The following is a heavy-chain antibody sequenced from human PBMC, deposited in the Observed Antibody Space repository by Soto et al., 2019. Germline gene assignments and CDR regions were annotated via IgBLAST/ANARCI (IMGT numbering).Heavy chain of an antibody. J-gene: IGHJ6*02. CDR1: GFSLSNARMG. CDR3: ARVYSSSSYGMDV. Sequence: QVTLKESGPVLVKPTETLTLTCTVSGFSLSNARMGVSWIRQTPGKALEWLAHIFSNDEKSYSTSLKSRLTISKDTSKSQVVLTMTNMDPVDTATYYCARVYSSSSYGMDVWGQGTTVTVSS. CDR2: IFSNDEK. V-gene: IGHV2-26*01. D-gene: IGHD6-6*01.